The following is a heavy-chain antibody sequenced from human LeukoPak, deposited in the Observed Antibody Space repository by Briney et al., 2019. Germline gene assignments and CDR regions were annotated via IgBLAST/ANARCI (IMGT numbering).Heavy chain of an antibody. D-gene: IGHD3-22*01. Sequence: GGSLRLSCAVSGITLSNYGMSWVRQAPGKGLEWVAGISGSGGGTNYADSVKGRFTISRDNPRNTLYLQMNSLRAEDTAVYFCAKRGVVIRVILVGFHKEPYYFDSRAQGALVTVSS. CDR3: AKRGVVIRVILVGFHKEPYYFDS. CDR1: GITLSNYG. V-gene: IGHV3-23*01. CDR2: ISGSGGGT. J-gene: IGHJ4*02.